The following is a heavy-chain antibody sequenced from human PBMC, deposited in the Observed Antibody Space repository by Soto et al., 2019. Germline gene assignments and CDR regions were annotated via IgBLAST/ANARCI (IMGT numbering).Heavy chain of an antibody. J-gene: IGHJ6*02. CDR2: IIPILGIA. Sequence: QVQLVQSVAEVKKPGSSVKVSCKASGGTFSSYTISWVRQAPGQGLEWMGRIIPILGIANYAQKFQGRVTITADKSTSTAYMELSSLRSEDTAVYYCARDNAAHHYYYGMDVWGQGTTVTV. D-gene: IGHD2-15*01. CDR3: ARDNAAHHYYYGMDV. CDR1: GGTFSSYT. V-gene: IGHV1-69*08.